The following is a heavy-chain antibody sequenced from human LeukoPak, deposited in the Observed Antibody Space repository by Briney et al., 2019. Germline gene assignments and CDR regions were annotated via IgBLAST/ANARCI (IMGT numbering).Heavy chain of an antibody. J-gene: IGHJ4*02. CDR3: ARRHLMGTARHFDY. CDR2: ISSSSSTI. D-gene: IGHD5-18*01. Sequence: GGSLRLSCAASGFTFSSYSMNRVRQAPGKGLEWVSYISSSSSTIYYADSVKGRFTISRDNAKNSLYLQMNSLRAEDTAVYYCARRHLMGTARHFDYWGQGTLVTVSS. CDR1: GFTFSSYS. V-gene: IGHV3-48*01.